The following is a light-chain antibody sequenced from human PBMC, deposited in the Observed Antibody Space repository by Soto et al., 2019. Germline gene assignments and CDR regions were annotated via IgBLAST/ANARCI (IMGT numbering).Light chain of an antibody. V-gene: IGKV1-27*01. CDR1: QAISNY. J-gene: IGKJ4*01. CDR3: QKYNSVPLT. CDR2: AAS. Sequence: TQSPSSLSGSVGDRVTITCRASQAISNYLAWYQQKPGKAPTLLIHAASTLQSGVSSRFSGSGSGTDFTLTIGSLQPEDVATYYCQKYNSVPLTFGGGTKVEIK.